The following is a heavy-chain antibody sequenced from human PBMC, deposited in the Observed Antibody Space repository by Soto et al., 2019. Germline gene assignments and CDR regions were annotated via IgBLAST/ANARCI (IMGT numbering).Heavy chain of an antibody. D-gene: IGHD2-2*01. J-gene: IGHJ4*02. CDR1: SGSISSSHW. Sequence: QVQLQESGPGLVKPSGTLSLTCTVSSGSISSSHWWSWVRQSPGNGLEWIGEIYHSGSTNCSPSLNSRVTLSVDKSKNQFSLRLSSVTAADTAVYYCARHYCTTTTCYRYFDYWGQGTLVTVSS. V-gene: IGHV4-4*02. CDR3: ARHYCTTTTCYRYFDY. CDR2: IYHSGST.